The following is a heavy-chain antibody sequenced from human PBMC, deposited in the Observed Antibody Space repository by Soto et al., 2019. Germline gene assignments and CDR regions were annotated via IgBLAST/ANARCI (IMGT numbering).Heavy chain of an antibody. Sequence: QVQLVQSGAEVKKPGASVKVSCKASGYTFTSYYMHWVRQAPGQGLEWMGIINPSGGSTSYAQKFQGRVTMTRDTSTSKVYMELSSLRSEDTAVYYCAREGIAVAGDYWGQGTLVTVSS. D-gene: IGHD6-19*01. V-gene: IGHV1-46*01. J-gene: IGHJ4*02. CDR1: GYTFTSYY. CDR2: INPSGGST. CDR3: AREGIAVAGDY.